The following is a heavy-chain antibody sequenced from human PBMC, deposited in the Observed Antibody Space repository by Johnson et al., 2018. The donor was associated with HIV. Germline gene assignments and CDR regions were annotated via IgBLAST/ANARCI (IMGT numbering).Heavy chain of an antibody. CDR1: GFTVSSNY. CDR2: IYSGGST. V-gene: IGHV3-66*02. D-gene: IGHD1-26*01. Sequence: VQLVESGGGLVQPGGSLRLSCAASGFTVSSNYMNWVRQAPGKGLECVSVIYSGGSTYYADSVKGRFTISRDNSKNTLYLQMNGLRSEDTAVYYCARVEWELGAFDIWGQGTMVTVSS. J-gene: IGHJ3*02. CDR3: ARVEWELGAFDI.